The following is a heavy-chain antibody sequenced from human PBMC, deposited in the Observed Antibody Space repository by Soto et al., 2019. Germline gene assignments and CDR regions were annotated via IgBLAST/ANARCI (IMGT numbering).Heavy chain of an antibody. Sequence: GGSLRLSCAASGFIFSNAWINWVRQAPGKGLEWVGRIKSKADGGTTDFAAPVKGRFAISRDDSKNMMYMEMSSLRTEDTAVYFCTTVSYINMQMAGLDSGGKGPRVTFPS. D-gene: IGHD2-2*01. V-gene: IGHV3-15*07. CDR1: GFIFSNAW. CDR3: TTVSYINMQMAGLDS. CDR2: IKSKADGGTT. J-gene: IGHJ4*02.